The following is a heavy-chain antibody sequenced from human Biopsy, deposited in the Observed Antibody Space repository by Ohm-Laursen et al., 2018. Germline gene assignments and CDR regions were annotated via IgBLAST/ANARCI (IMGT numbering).Heavy chain of an antibody. CDR1: GGTFSNYG. D-gene: IGHD3-9*01. V-gene: IGHV1-69*06. CDR3: ATKLTGYFHH. Sequence: ESSVKVSCKAPGGTFSNYGVNWARQAPGQGLEWLGENIPILGTGNYAQKFQDRVTVAADTSTSTATMELRSLRSDDTAVYYCATKLTGYFHHWGQGTLVIVSS. CDR2: NIPILGTG. J-gene: IGHJ1*01.